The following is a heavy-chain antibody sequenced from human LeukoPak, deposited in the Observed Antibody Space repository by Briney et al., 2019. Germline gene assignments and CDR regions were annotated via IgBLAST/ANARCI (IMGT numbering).Heavy chain of an antibody. Sequence: ASVKVSCKASGYTFTSYAMNWVRQAPGQGLEWMGWINTNTGNPTYAQGFTGRFVFSLDTSVSTAYLQISSLKAEDTGVYYCARWRASSTYYYYGMDVWGQGTTVTVSS. J-gene: IGHJ6*02. CDR2: INTNTGNP. D-gene: IGHD6-6*01. V-gene: IGHV7-4-1*02. CDR3: ARWRASSTYYYYGMDV. CDR1: GYTFTSYA.